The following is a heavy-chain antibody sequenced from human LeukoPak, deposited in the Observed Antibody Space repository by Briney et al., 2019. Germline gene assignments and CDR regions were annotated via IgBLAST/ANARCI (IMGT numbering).Heavy chain of an antibody. CDR2: IKGDGSET. V-gene: IGHV3-74*01. D-gene: IGHD1-1*01. J-gene: IGHJ4*02. CDR3: ARDGDGWNFDY. Sequence: PGGSLRLSCAASGFTFSSYWMHWVRQAPGKGLVWVSRIKGDGSETNYADSVKGRFTVSRDNAKNTLYLQMNSLRAEDTAVYYCARDGDGWNFDYWGQGTLGTVSS. CDR1: GFTFSSYW.